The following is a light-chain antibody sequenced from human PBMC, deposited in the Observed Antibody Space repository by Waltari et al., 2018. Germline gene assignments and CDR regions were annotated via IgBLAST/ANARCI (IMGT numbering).Light chain of an antibody. Sequence: SYELTQPTSVSVATGQTASITCSGAKLGDKYACWYQQKPGQSPVLAIHQDTKRPSGIPERFSGSNSGNTATLTISGTQAIDEADYYCQAWDSSYARVFGGGTKLTVL. CDR1: KLGDKY. CDR2: QDT. J-gene: IGLJ2*01. V-gene: IGLV3-1*01. CDR3: QAWDSSYARV.